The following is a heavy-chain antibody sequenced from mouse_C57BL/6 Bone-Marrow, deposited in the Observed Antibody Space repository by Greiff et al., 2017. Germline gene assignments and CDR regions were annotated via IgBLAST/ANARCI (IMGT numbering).Heavy chain of an antibody. CDR1: GYSFTGYY. D-gene: IGHD2-2*01. CDR2: INPSTGGT. V-gene: IGHV1-42*01. Sequence: EVQLQQSGAELVRPGTSVKLSCKASGYSFTGYYMNWVKQSPEKSLEWIGEINPSTGGTTYNQKFKAKATLTVDKSSSTAYMQLKSLTSEDSAVYYCARTPKTPAGYDGYFDYWGQGTTLTVSS. J-gene: IGHJ2*01. CDR3: ARTPKTPAGYDGYFDY.